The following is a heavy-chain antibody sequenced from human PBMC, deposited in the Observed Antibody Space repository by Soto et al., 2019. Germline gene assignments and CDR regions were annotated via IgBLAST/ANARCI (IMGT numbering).Heavy chain of an antibody. CDR3: AKVLSELVPGYFHT. Sequence: QVQLVQSGAEVKKPGASVRVSCKASGYTFTTYDIHWVRQAPGLGLEWVGKITPGGGITSYAQKYKGRITRTRETSTSTVSKELSSLRSEDTAMYYCAKVLSELVPGYFHTWGQGTLVTVSS. V-gene: IGHV1-46*01. CDR2: ITPGGGIT. J-gene: IGHJ4*02. D-gene: IGHD3-10*01. CDR1: GYTFTTYD.